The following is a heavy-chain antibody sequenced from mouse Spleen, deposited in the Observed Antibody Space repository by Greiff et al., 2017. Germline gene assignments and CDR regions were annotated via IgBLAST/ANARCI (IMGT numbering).Heavy chain of an antibody. V-gene: IGHV5-9*04. CDR3: ASYYGSSLFAY. D-gene: IGHD1-1*01. CDR2: ISSGGGNT. Sequence: VESGGGLVKLGGSLKLSCAASGFTFSSYAMSWVRQTPEKRLEWVATISSGGGNTYYPDSVKGRFTISRDNAKNTLYLQMSSLKSEDTAMYYCASYYGSSLFAYWGQGTLVTVSA. CDR1: GFTFSSYA. J-gene: IGHJ3*01.